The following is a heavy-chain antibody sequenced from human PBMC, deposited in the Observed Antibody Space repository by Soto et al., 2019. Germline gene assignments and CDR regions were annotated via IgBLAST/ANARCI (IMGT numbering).Heavy chain of an antibody. V-gene: IGHV3-11*01. CDR3: ARRIATAGAHAVDI. CDR1: GLTFSAYY. Sequence: QVQLVESGGRLVKPGWSLRLSCAASGLTFSAYYMSWIRQAPGKWLEWVWYITSSNSAIYYADSVKGRFTISRDTAKNSLYLQSNSLGAEATAVYYWARRIATAGAHAVDIWGQGTMVTVSS. CDR2: ITSSNSAI. J-gene: IGHJ3*02. D-gene: IGHD6-13*01.